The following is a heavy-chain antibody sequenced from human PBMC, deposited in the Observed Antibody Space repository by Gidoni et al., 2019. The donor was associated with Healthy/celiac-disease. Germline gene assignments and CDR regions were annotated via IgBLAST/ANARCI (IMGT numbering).Heavy chain of an antibody. CDR2: INHSGST. J-gene: IGHJ4*02. CDR1: GGSFSGYY. CDR3: ARGRYYDSSGYLYYFDY. Sequence: QVQLQQWGAGLLKPSETLSLTCAVYGGSFSGYYWRWIRQPPGKGLEWIGEINHSGSTNYNPSLKSRVTISVDTSKNQFSLKLSSVTAADTAVYYCARGRYYDSSGYLYYFDYWGQGTLVTVSS. V-gene: IGHV4-34*01. D-gene: IGHD3-22*01.